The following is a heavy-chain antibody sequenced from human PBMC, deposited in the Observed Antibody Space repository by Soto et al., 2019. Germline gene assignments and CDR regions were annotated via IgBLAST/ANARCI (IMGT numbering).Heavy chain of an antibody. CDR2: INSDGSST. Sequence: EVQLVESGGGLVQPGGSLRLSCAASGFTFSSYWMHWVRQAPGKGMVWLSGINSDGSSTSYADSVKGRFTISRDNTKNTLYLQMNSLIVEDTAVYYCVRTSLVVAAATREDYWGQGTLVTVSS. V-gene: IGHV3-74*01. J-gene: IGHJ4*02. CDR3: VRTSLVVAAATREDY. D-gene: IGHD2-15*01. CDR1: GFTFSSYW.